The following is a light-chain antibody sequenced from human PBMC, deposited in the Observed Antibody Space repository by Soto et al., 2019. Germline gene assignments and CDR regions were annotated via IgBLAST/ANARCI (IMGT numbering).Light chain of an antibody. CDR1: QSVSSSY. V-gene: IGKV3-20*01. CDR2: GAS. Sequence: EIVLTQSPGTLSLSPGERATLSCRASQSVSSSYLAWYQQKAGQAPRLLIYGASNRATGIPDRFSGSGSGTGFILTISRLEPEDFAVYYCQHYGSSWTFGQGTKVDIK. J-gene: IGKJ1*01. CDR3: QHYGSSWT.